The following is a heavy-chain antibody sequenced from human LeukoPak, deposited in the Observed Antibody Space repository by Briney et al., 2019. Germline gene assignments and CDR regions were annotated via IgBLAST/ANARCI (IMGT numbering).Heavy chain of an antibody. D-gene: IGHD6-13*01. Sequence: GGSLRLSCAASGFTFNSFGMHWVRQAPGKGLEWVAAISFDGSNKIYADSVKGRFTTSRDNSKNTLYLQMNSLGPEDTAHYYCAKDRPFSSSWSYYIDYWGQGTLVTVSS. CDR1: GFTFNSFG. CDR2: ISFDGSNK. V-gene: IGHV3-30*18. J-gene: IGHJ4*02. CDR3: AKDRPFSSSWSYYIDY.